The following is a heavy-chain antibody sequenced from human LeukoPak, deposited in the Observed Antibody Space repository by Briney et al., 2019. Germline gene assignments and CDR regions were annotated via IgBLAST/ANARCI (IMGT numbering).Heavy chain of an antibody. CDR3: ARDWNYAQFYYYYYGMDV. Sequence: GRSLRLSCAASGFTFSSYAMHWVRQAPGKGLEWVAVISYDGSNKYYADSVKGRFTISRDNSKNTLYLQMNSLRAEDTAVYYCARDWNYAQFYYYYYGMDVWGQGTTVTVSS. CDR2: ISYDGSNK. V-gene: IGHV3-30*04. CDR1: GFTFSSYA. D-gene: IGHD1-7*01. J-gene: IGHJ6*02.